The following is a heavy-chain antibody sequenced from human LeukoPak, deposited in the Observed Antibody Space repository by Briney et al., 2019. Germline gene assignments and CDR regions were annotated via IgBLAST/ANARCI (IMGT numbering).Heavy chain of an antibody. CDR1: GGSISSSSYT. CDR2: IYYSGTT. D-gene: IGHD6-19*01. J-gene: IGHJ4*02. CDR3: ARDGVAGGFDY. V-gene: IGHV4-39*07. Sequence: PSETLSLTCTVSGGSISSSSYTWGWIRQPPGKGLEWVGTIYYSGTTHYNPSLKSRVTISIDTSKNQFSLKLSSVTAADTAVYYCARDGVAGGFDYWGQGTLVTVSS.